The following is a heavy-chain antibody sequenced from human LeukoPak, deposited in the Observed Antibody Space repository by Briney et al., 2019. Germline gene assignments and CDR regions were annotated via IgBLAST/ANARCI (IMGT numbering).Heavy chain of an antibody. D-gene: IGHD3-10*01. CDR1: GFTFSSYE. J-gene: IGHJ3*01. V-gene: IGHV3-48*03. Sequence: SGGSLRLSCAASGFTFSSYEMNWVRQAPGKGLEWVSYISSSGSTIYYAGSVKGRFTISRDNAKNSLYLQLNSLRAEDTALYYCARDTHYYGSGSPAFDLWGRGTMVTVSS. CDR3: ARDTHYYGSGSPAFDL. CDR2: ISSSGSTI.